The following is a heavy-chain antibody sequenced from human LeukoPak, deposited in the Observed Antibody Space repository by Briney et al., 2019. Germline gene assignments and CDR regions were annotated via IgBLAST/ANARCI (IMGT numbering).Heavy chain of an antibody. J-gene: IGHJ6*02. V-gene: IGHV4-30-2*01. D-gene: IGHD3-10*01. CDR3: ARVRARYYGMDV. Sequence: SQTLSLTCAVSGGSISSGGYSWSWIRQPPGKGLEWIGYIYHNGSTYYNPSLKSRVTISVDRSKNQFSLKLSSVTAADTAVYYCARVRARYYGMDVWGQGTTVTVSS. CDR1: GGSISSGGYS. CDR2: IYHNGST.